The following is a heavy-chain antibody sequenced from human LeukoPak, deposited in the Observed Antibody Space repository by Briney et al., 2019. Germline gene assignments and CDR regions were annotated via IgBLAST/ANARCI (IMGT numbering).Heavy chain of an antibody. CDR2: IYYSGST. D-gene: IGHD6-19*01. J-gene: IGHJ4*02. CDR3: ARHSSGWYYVDY. CDR1: SGSIRGHY. V-gene: IGHV4-59*11. Sequence: SETLSITCTVSSGSIRGHYWSWIRQPPGEGLGWIGNIYYSGSTNYNPSLKSRLTISVDTSKNQFSLKLSSVTAADTAVYYCARHSSGWYYVDYWGQGTLVTVSS.